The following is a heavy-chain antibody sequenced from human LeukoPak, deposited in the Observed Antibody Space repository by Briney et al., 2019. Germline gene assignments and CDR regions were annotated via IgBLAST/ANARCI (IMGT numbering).Heavy chain of an antibody. CDR1: GFTFSSYA. J-gene: IGHJ3*02. CDR2: ISSNGGST. V-gene: IGHV3-64*01. Sequence: PGGSLRLSWAAPGFTFSSYAMHWVRQAPGKGLEYVSAISSNGGSTYYANSVKGRFTISRDNSKNTLYLQMGSLRAEDMAVYYCARSRFYDSSGIRHDAFDIWGQGTMVTVSS. CDR3: ARSRFYDSSGIRHDAFDI. D-gene: IGHD3-22*01.